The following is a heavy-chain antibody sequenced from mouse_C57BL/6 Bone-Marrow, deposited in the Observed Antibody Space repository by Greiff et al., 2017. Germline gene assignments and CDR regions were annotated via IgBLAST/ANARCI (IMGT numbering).Heavy chain of an antibody. D-gene: IGHD2-3*01. Sequence: EVQRVESGGGLVQPGGSMKLSCVASGFTFSNYWMNWVRQSPEKGLEWVAQIRLKSDNYATHYAESVKGRFTISRDDSKSSVYLQMNNLRAEDTGIYYCTDDGYPYYAMDYWGQGTSVTVSS. V-gene: IGHV6-3*01. CDR2: IRLKSDNYAT. J-gene: IGHJ4*01. CDR3: TDDGYPYYAMDY. CDR1: GFTFSNYW.